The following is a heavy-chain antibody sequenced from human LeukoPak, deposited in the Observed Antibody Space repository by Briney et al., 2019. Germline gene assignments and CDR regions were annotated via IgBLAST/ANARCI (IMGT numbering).Heavy chain of an antibody. D-gene: IGHD6-13*01. CDR2: IIPILGIA. Sequence: SVKVSCKASGGTFSSYAISWVQQAPGQGLERMGRIIPILGIANYAQKFQGRVTITADKSTSTAYMELSSLRSEDTAVYYCARVQQQLVNWFDPWGQGTLVTVSS. CDR3: ARVQQQLVNWFDP. J-gene: IGHJ5*02. V-gene: IGHV1-69*04. CDR1: GGTFSSYA.